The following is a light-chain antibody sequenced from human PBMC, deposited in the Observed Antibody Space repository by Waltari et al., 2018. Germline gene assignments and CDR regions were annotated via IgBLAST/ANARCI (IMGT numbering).Light chain of an antibody. CDR2: DAF. V-gene: IGKV3-20*01. Sequence: DIVLTQSPGTLSLSPGERVTLSCRASQSVGRSLAWYQQKPGQAPRLLIYDAFTRATGIADRFSGSGSGTDISLTISRLDPEDFAVYYCQMYVRLPATFGQGTKVEIK. J-gene: IGKJ1*01. CDR3: QMYVRLPAT. CDR1: QSVGRS.